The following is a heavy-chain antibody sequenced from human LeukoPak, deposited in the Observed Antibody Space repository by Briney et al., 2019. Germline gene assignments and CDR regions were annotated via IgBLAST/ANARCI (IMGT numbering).Heavy chain of an antibody. CDR2: IKQDGSEK. CDR3: ARVLRRYYYDSSGYPNY. CDR1: GFTVSSNS. D-gene: IGHD3-22*01. Sequence: GGSLRLSCTVSGFTVSSNSMSWVRQAPGKGLEWVANIKQDGSEKYYVDSVKGRFTISRDNAKNSLYLQMNSLRAEDTAVYYCARVLRRYYYDSSGYPNYWGQGTLVTVSS. J-gene: IGHJ4*02. V-gene: IGHV3-7*03.